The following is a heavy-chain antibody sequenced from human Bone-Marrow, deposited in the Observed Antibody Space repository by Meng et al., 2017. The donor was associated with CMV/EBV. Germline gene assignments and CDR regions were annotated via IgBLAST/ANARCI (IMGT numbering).Heavy chain of an antibody. V-gene: IGHV1-18*01. Sequence: ASVKVSCKASGYTFTSYGISWVRQAPGQGLEWMGWISAYNGNTNYAQKLQGRVTMTTDTATSTAYTELRSLRSDDTAVYYCARERERRITMIPGDNWGQGTLVTVSS. J-gene: IGHJ4*02. CDR2: ISAYNGNT. CDR3: ARERERRITMIPGDN. CDR1: GYTFTSYG. D-gene: IGHD3-22*01.